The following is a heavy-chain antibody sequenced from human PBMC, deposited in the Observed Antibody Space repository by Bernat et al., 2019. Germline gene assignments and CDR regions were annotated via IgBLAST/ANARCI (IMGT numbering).Heavy chain of an antibody. J-gene: IGHJ4*02. V-gene: IGHV3-30*18. CDR2: ISNDGSNK. CDR3: AKSTTVTQRGYFDY. D-gene: IGHD4-11*01. CDR1: GFTFSSYG. Sequence: VQLLESGGGVVQPGRSLRLSCAASGFTFSSYGMHWVRQAPGKGLEWVAVISNDGSNKYYADSVKGRFTISRDNSKNTLYLQMNSLRAEDTAVYYCAKSTTVTQRGYFDYWGQGTLVTVSS.